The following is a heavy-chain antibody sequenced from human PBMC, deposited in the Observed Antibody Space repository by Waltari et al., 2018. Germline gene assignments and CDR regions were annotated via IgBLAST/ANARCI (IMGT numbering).Heavy chain of an antibody. D-gene: IGHD3-16*01. V-gene: IGHV4-59*11. CDR2: IYYSGST. J-gene: IGHJ5*02. CDR1: GGSISSHY. CDR3: ARGLFGGWFDP. Sequence: QVQLQESGPGLVKPSETLSLTCTVSGGSISSHYWSWIRQPPGKGLEWIGYIYYSGSTNYNPSLKSRVTISVDKSKNQFSLKLSSVTAADTAVYYCARGLFGGWFDPWGQGTLVTVSS.